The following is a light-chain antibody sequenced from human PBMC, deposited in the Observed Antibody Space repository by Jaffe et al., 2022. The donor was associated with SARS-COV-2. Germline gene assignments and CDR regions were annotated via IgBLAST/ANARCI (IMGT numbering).Light chain of an antibody. V-gene: IGLV1-47*01. CDR3: AAWDDGLSGHWV. CDR1: SSNIGSNY. Sequence: QSVLTQPPSASGTPGQSVAISCSGSSSNIGSNYVYWYQQLPGTAPKLLIYRNNQRPSGVPDRFSGSKSDTSASLAISGLRSEDEADYYCAAWDDGLSGHWVFGGGTKLTVL. CDR2: RNN. J-gene: IGLJ3*02.